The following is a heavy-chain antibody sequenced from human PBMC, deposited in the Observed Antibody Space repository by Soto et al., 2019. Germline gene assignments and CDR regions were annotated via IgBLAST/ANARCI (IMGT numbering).Heavy chain of an antibody. CDR2: IIPILGIA. CDR1: GGTFSSYT. D-gene: IGHD3-16*01. Sequence: QVQLVQSGAEVKKPGSSVKVSCKASGGTFSSYTISWVRQAPGQGLEWMGRIIPILGIANYAQKFQGRVTITADKSTSTAYMELSSLRSEDTAVYYCARDDRVMQIDYWGQGTLVTVSS. J-gene: IGHJ4*02. CDR3: ARDDRVMQIDY. V-gene: IGHV1-69*08.